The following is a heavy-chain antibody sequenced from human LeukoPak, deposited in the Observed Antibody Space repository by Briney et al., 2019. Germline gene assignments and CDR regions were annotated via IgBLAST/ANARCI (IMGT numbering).Heavy chain of an antibody. V-gene: IGHV3-48*01. CDR3: AKIAAAGTFFDY. D-gene: IGHD6-13*01. CDR1: GFSFGSYS. Sequence: GGSLRLSCAASGFSFGSYSMNWVRQAPGKGLEWVSYISSSSRTINYADSVRGRFTISRDNSKNTLYLQMNSLRAEDTAVYYCAKIAAAGTFFDYWGQGTLVTVSS. J-gene: IGHJ4*02. CDR2: ISSSSRTI.